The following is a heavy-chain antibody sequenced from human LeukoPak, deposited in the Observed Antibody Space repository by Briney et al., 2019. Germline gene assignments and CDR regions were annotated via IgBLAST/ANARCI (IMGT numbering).Heavy chain of an antibody. CDR1: GGSISSSSYY. D-gene: IGHD6-13*01. V-gene: IGHV4-39*01. Sequence: SETLSLTCTVCGGSISSSSYYWGWIRQPPGKGLEWIGSIYYSGSTYYNPSLKSRVTISVDTSKNQFSLKLSSVTAADTAVYYCARQSSIAAVDNWFDPWGQGTLVTVSS. CDR2: IYYSGST. CDR3: ARQSSIAAVDNWFDP. J-gene: IGHJ5*02.